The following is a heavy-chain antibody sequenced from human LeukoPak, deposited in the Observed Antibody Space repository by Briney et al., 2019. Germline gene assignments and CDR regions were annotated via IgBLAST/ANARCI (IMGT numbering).Heavy chain of an antibody. D-gene: IGHD3-22*01. CDR1: GFTFSNYW. Sequence: GGSLRLSCAVSGFTFSNYWMSWVRQAPGKGLEWVSGINWNGGSTGYADSVKGRFTISRDNAKNSLYLQMNSLRAEDTALYYCARRYYYDSSGYHFDYWGQGTLVTVSS. CDR2: INWNGGST. J-gene: IGHJ4*02. CDR3: ARRYYYDSSGYHFDY. V-gene: IGHV3-20*04.